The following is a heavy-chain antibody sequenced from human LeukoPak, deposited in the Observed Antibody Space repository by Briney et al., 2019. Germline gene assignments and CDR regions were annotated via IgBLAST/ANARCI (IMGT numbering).Heavy chain of an antibody. CDR2: ISSSSSYI. CDR1: GFTFSSYS. Sequence: PGGSLRLSCAASGFTFSSYSMNWVRQAPGKGLEWVSFISSSSSYIYYADSVKGRFTISRDNAKNSLYLQMNSLRVEDTAVYYCAPQGIAVADYWGQGTLVTVSS. V-gene: IGHV3-21*01. D-gene: IGHD6-19*01. J-gene: IGHJ4*02. CDR3: APQGIAVADY.